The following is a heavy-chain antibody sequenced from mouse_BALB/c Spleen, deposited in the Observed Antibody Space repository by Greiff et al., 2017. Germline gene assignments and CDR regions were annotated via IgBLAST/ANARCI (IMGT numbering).Heavy chain of an antibody. CDR3: ARDYGYLYYFDY. J-gene: IGHJ2*01. Sequence: EVKVVESGGGLVQPGGSLKLSCAASGFTFSSYGMSWVRQTPDKRLELVATINSNGGSTYYPDSVKGRFTISRDNAKNTLYLQMSSLKSEDTAMYYCARDYGYLYYFDYGGQGTTLTVSS. CDR2: INSNGGST. V-gene: IGHV5-6-3*01. CDR1: GFTFSSYG. D-gene: IGHD1-2*01.